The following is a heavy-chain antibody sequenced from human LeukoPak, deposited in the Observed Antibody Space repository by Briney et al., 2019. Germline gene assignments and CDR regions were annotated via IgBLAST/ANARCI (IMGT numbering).Heavy chain of an antibody. CDR3: ARDASYDFWSGYFYYFDY. J-gene: IGHJ4*02. CDR1: GYTFTGYY. V-gene: IGHV1-2*06. CDR2: INPNSGGT. D-gene: IGHD3-3*01. Sequence: GASVKVSCKASGYTFTGYYMHWVRQAPGQGLEWMGRINPNSGGTNYAQKFQGRVTMTRDTPISTAYMELSRLRSDDTAVYYCARDASYDFWSGYFYYFDYWGQGSLVTVSS.